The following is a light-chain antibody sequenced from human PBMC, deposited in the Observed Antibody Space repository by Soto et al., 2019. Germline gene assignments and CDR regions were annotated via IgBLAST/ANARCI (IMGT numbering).Light chain of an antibody. V-gene: IGLV2-11*01. CDR2: DVS. CDR3: CSYAGSYSYV. CDR1: SSDVGGYNY. J-gene: IGLJ1*01. Sequence: LTQPRSVSGSPGQSVTISCTGTSSDVGGYNYVSWYQQHPGKAPRLMIYDVSKRPSGVPDRFSGSKSGNTASLTISGLQAEDEADYYCCSYAGSYSYVFGTGTKVTVL.